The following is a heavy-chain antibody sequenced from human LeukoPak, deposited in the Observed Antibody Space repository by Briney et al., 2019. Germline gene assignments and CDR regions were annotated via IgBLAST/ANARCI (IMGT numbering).Heavy chain of an antibody. CDR1: GGSISSYY. Sequence: PSETLSLTCTVSGGSISSYYWSWIRHPPGKGLEWIGCIYYSGSTNYNPSLKSRVTISVDTSKNQFSLKLSSVTAADTAVYYCARDSKRKYYYDSSGDAFDIWGQGTMVTVSS. V-gene: IGHV4-59*01. J-gene: IGHJ3*02. D-gene: IGHD3-22*01. CDR2: IYYSGST. CDR3: ARDSKRKYYYDSSGDAFDI.